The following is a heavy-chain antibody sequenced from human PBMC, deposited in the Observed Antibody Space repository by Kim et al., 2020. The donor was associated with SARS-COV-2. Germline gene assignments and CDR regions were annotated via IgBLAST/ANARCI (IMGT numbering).Heavy chain of an antibody. V-gene: IGHV4-31*03. J-gene: IGHJ5*02. D-gene: IGHD3-22*01. CDR3: ARDGGGHYDSSGYLNWFDP. Sequence: SETLSLTCTVSGGSISSGGYYWSWIRQHPGKGLEWIGYIYYSGSTYYNPSLKSRVTISVDTSKNQFSLNLSSVTAADTAVYYCARDGGGHYDSSGYLNWFDPWGQGTLVTVSS. CDR2: IYYSGST. CDR1: GGSISSGGYY.